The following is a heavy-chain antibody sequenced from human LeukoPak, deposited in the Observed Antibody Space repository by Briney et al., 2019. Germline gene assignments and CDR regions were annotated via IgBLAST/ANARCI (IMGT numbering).Heavy chain of an antibody. D-gene: IGHD3-10*01. J-gene: IGHJ5*02. V-gene: IGHV1-69*05. CDR3: ARVYGSGSYYVAVNWFDP. Sequence: SVKVSCKASGGTFSSYDISWVLQAPGQGLEWMGGIIPIFGTANYAQKFQGRVTITTDESTSTAYMELSSLRSEDTAVYYCARVYGSGSYYVAVNWFDPWGQGTLVTVSS. CDR2: IIPIFGTA. CDR1: GGTFSSYD.